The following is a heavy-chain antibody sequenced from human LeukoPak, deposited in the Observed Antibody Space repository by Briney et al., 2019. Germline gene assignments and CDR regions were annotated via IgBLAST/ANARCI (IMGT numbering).Heavy chain of an antibody. J-gene: IGHJ6*02. CDR1: GYTFTSYD. Sequence: ASVKVSCKASGYTFTSYDINWVRQAPGQGLEWMGRINPNSGGTNYAQKFQGRVTMTRDTSISTAYMELSRLRSDDTAVYYCASPGGSYYYYGMDVWGQGTTVTVSS. CDR3: ASPGGSYYYYGMDV. CDR2: INPNSGGT. V-gene: IGHV1-2*06. D-gene: IGHD1-14*01.